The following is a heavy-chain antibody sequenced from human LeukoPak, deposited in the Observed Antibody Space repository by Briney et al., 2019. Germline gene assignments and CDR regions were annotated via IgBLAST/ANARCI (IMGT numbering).Heavy chain of an antibody. CDR2: VTHTGFT. J-gene: IGHJ4*02. CDR1: GGSFSDYY. Sequence: PSETLFLTCAAYGGSFSDYYWSWIRQPPGKGLEWIGEVTHTGFTNYNPSLESRVVISVDTYNNQFSLKATSVAAADTAVYYCASRHIYSNYVDYWGQGTLVTVSS. D-gene: IGHD4-11*01. V-gene: IGHV4-34*01. CDR3: ASRHIYSNYVDY.